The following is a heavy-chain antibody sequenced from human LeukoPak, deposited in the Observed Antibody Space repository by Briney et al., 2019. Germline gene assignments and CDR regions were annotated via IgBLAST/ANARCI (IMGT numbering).Heavy chain of an antibody. CDR3: TRVADSSGYWRYYFDY. J-gene: IGHJ4*02. D-gene: IGHD3-22*01. Sequence: GGSLRLSCTASGFTFGDYAMSWVRQAPGKGLEWVGFIRSKAYGGTTEHAASVKGRFTISRDDSKSIAYLQMNSPKTEDTAVYYCTRVADSSGYWRYYFDYWGQGTLVTVSS. CDR2: IRSKAYGGTT. V-gene: IGHV3-49*04. CDR1: GFTFGDYA.